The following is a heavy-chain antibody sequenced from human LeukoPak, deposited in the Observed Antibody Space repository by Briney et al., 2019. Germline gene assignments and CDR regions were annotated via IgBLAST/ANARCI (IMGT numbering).Heavy chain of an antibody. V-gene: IGHV3-23*01. Sequence: AGGSLRPSCAASGFIFSTYAISWVRQAPGRGLECVASISGSGYTIYYADSVRGRFTISRDNSKNTLYLQVNSLRAEDTAIYYCAKDLRVVGESSAGPLDHWGQGTLVTVSS. CDR1: GFIFSTYA. J-gene: IGHJ4*02. CDR3: AKDLRVVGESSAGPLDH. CDR2: ISGSGYTI. D-gene: IGHD2-15*01.